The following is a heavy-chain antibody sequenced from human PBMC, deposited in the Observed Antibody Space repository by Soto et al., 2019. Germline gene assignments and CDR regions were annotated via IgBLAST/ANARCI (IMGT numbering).Heavy chain of an antibody. CDR2: IIPIFGTA. CDR1: GGTFISYA. Sequence: GSSVKVSCKASGGTFISYAISWVRQAPGQGLEWMGGIIPIFGTANYAQKFQGRVTITADESTSTAYMELSSLRSEDTAVYYCARDGSSGSYYKGYYYGMDVWGQGTTVTVSS. D-gene: IGHD3-10*01. CDR3: ARDGSSGSYYKGYYYGMDV. J-gene: IGHJ6*02. V-gene: IGHV1-69*13.